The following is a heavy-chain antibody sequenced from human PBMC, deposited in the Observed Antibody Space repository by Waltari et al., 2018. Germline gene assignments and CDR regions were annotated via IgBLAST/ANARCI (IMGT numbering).Heavy chain of an antibody. V-gene: IGHV3-30*16. CDR3: ARDTYYYGSGSPIDY. CDR2: ISYDGSNK. D-gene: IGHD3-10*01. Sequence: QVQLVESGGGVVQLGRSLRPSCAASGFTFSSYAMTWVRQAPGKGLEWVAVISYDGSNKYYADAVKGRFTISRDNSKNTLYLQMNSLRAEDTAVYYCARDTYYYGSGSPIDYWGQGTLVTVSS. J-gene: IGHJ4*02. CDR1: GFTFSSYA.